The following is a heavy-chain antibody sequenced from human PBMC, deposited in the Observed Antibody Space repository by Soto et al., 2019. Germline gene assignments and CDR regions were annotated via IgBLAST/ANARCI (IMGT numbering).Heavy chain of an antibody. Sequence: GESLKISCKGSGYSFTSYWIGWVRQMPGKGLEWMGIIYPGDSDTRYSPSFQGQVTISADKSISTAYLQWSSLKASDTAMYYCARVKSLEHSYYYYGMDVWGQGTTVTVSS. CDR2: IYPGDSDT. D-gene: IGHD1-1*01. J-gene: IGHJ6*02. CDR3: ARVKSLEHSYYYYGMDV. CDR1: GYSFTSYW. V-gene: IGHV5-51*01.